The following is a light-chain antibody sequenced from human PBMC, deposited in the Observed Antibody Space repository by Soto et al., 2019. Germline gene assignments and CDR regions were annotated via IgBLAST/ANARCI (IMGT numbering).Light chain of an antibody. V-gene: IGKV1-9*01. CDR1: QGISSD. CDR2: DAS. J-gene: IGKJ5*01. CDR3: QQRNRYQIT. Sequence: IQLTQSPSSLSASVGDRVTITCRASQGISSDLAWYQQKPGKAPNLLIYDASTLQSGVPSRFSGSGSGTDFTLTISSLQPEDFASYYCQQRNRYQITFGQGTRLEIK.